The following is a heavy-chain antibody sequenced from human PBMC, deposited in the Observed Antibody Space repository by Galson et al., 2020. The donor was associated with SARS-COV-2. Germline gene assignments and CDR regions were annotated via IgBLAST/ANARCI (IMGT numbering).Heavy chain of an antibody. CDR1: GFTLSSYA. CDR3: ARDSVRGACSGTWPYYFDF. D-gene: IGHD2-15*01. Sequence: GGSLRLSCAASGFTLSSYAMHWVRQAPGKGLEWVAVISSGGNDKYFGDSVKGRFTISRDMSKNTMYLQVNSLRTEDTAVYYCARDSVRGACSGTWPYYFDFWGQGTLVTVSS. V-gene: IGHV3-30*04. J-gene: IGHJ4*02. CDR2: ISSGGNDK.